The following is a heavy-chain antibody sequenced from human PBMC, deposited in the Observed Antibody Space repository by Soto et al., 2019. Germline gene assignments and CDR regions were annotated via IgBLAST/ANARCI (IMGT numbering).Heavy chain of an antibody. CDR3: ARAPTYYYYMDV. J-gene: IGHJ6*03. Sequence: SETLSLTCTVSGGSISSYYWSWIRQPPGKGLEWIGYIYYSGSTNYNPSLKSRVTISVDTSKNQFSLKLSSVTAADTAVYYCARAPTYYYYMDVWGKGTTVTVSS. V-gene: IGHV4-59*08. CDR2: IYYSGST. D-gene: IGHD1-1*01. CDR1: GGSISSYY.